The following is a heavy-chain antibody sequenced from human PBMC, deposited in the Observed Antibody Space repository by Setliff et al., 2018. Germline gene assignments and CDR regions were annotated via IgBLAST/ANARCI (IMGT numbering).Heavy chain of an antibody. V-gene: IGHV1-69*05. J-gene: IGHJ6*03. CDR3: VREGVDSRSSTDYRYYMDV. D-gene: IGHD3-22*01. CDR1: GGTFSDYG. Sequence: GASVKVSCKASGGTFSDYGISWVRQAPGQGLEWMGGTIPIFGTTDYAQKFQGRVTIITDESTSTAFMQLSSLRSEDKAVYYCVREGVDSRSSTDYRYYMDVWGKGTTVTVSS. CDR2: TIPIFGTT.